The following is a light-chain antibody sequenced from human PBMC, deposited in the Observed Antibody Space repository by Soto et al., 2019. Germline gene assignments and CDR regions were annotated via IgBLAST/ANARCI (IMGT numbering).Light chain of an antibody. J-gene: IGKJ1*01. Sequence: EIVLTQSPGTLSLSPGERATLSCRASQSVSSSYLAWHQQKPGQAPRLLIYGASSRATGIPDRFSGSGSGTDFTLTISRLEPEDFAVYYCQQYGSSPPTFGKGTKVEIK. CDR2: GAS. CDR3: QQYGSSPPT. CDR1: QSVSSSY. V-gene: IGKV3-20*01.